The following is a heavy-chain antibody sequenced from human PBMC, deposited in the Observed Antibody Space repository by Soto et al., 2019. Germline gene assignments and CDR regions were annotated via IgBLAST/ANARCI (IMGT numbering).Heavy chain of an antibody. CDR1: GVTFSSYA. Sequence: SVKVSCKASGVTFSSYAISWVRQAPGQGLEWMGGIIPIFGTANYAQKFQGRVTITADESTSTAYMEMSSLRSEDTAVYYGARNRESAVRRWFEPWGQGTLVTVSS. CDR3: ARNRESAVRRWFEP. J-gene: IGHJ5*02. D-gene: IGHD4-17*01. CDR2: IIPIFGTA. V-gene: IGHV1-69*13.